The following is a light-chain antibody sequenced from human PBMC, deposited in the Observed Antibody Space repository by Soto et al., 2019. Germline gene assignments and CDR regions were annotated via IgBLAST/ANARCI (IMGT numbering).Light chain of an antibody. J-gene: IGKJ1*01. CDR1: QTISSDY. Sequence: EILLTQSPGTLSLSPGERATLSCRASQTISSDYLAWYQQKPGQAPRLLIFGAATRAADIPDRFSGSGSGTDFTLTISRLEPEYFSVYYCQRYGSSPTFGQGTKVEIK. CDR2: GAA. V-gene: IGKV3-20*01. CDR3: QRYGSSPT.